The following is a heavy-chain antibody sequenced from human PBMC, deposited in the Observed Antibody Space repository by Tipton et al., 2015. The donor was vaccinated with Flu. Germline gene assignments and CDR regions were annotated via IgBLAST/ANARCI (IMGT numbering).Heavy chain of an antibody. V-gene: IGHV1-2*06. D-gene: IGHD6-25*01. Sequence: QLVQSGAEVKKPGASVKVSCKASGYTFSGDYMNWVRQAPGQGLEWMGRINPNSGGTNYAQKFQGRVTMIRDTSISTAYMELSSLRSDDTAVYYCARGTQRWVNWGQGTLVAVSS. J-gene: IGHJ1*01. CDR3: ARGTQRWVN. CDR2: INPNSGGT. CDR1: GYTFSGDY.